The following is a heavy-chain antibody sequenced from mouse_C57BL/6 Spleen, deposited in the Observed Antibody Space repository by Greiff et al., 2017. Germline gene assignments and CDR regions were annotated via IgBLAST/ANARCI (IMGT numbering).Heavy chain of an antibody. V-gene: IGHV14-2*01. CDR2: IDPEDGET. Sequence: EVQLQQSGAELVKPGASVKLSCTASGFNIKDYYMHWVKQRTEQGLEWIGRIDPEDGETKYAQKFQGKATITADTSSNTAYLQLSSLTSEDTAGYYCARGVRENKYYGVWGTGTTGAVAS. CDR3: ARGVRENKYYGV. J-gene: IGHJ1*03. D-gene: IGHD5-1*01. CDR1: GFNIKDYY.